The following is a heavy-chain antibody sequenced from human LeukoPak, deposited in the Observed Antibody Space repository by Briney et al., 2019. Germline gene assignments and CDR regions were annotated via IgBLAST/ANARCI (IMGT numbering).Heavy chain of an antibody. Sequence: GGSLRLSCAASGFTFSGSAMHWVRRASGKGLEWVGRIRSKANSYATAYAASVKGRFTISRDDSKNTAYLQMNSLKTEDTAVYYCTRRIGGASTRAYYGMDVWGQGTTVTVSS. V-gene: IGHV3-73*01. CDR3: TRRIGGASTRAYYGMDV. J-gene: IGHJ6*02. CDR2: IRSKANSYAT. D-gene: IGHD1-26*01. CDR1: GFTFSGSA.